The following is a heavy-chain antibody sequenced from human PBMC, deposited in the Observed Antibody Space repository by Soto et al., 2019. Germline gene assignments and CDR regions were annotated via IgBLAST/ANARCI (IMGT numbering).Heavy chain of an antibody. J-gene: IGHJ4*02. CDR3: AKDLDIVGATGDY. V-gene: IGHV3-30*18. D-gene: IGHD1-26*01. Sequence: SGGSLRLSCAASGFTFSSYGMHWVRQAPGKGLEWVAVISYDGSNKYYADSVKGRFTISRDNSKNTLYLQMNSLRAEDTAVYYCAKDLDIVGATGDYWGQGTLVTVSS. CDR2: ISYDGSNK. CDR1: GFTFSSYG.